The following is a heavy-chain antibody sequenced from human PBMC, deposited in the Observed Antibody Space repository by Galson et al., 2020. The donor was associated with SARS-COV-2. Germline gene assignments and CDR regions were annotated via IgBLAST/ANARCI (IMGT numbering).Heavy chain of an antibody. CDR2: IYYSGST. J-gene: IGHJ6*02. CDR3: SRVNLHYARYALRYYYYGKDV. V-gene: IGHV4-59*01. CDR1: GGSISSSY. Sequence: ETSETLSLTCTVSGGSISSSYWSWIRQPPGTGLEWIGYIYYSGSTNYNPPLKSRFTISVDTSKNQFSLKLSSVTAADTTVYYCSRVNLHYARYALRYYYYGKDVWGQGDTVTVSS. D-gene: IGHD2-8*01.